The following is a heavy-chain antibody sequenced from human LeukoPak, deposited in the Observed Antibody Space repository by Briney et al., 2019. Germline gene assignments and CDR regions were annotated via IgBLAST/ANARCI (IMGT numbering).Heavy chain of an antibody. CDR3: AKDIKSVLRYFDWLSADY. J-gene: IGHJ4*02. CDR2: ISGSGGST. CDR1: GFSFSSYE. Sequence: GGSLRLSCAASGFSFSSYEMNWVRQAPGKGLEWVSAISGSGGSTYYADSVKGRFTISRDNSKNTLYLQMNSLRAEDTAVYYCAKDIKSVLRYFDWLSADYWGQGTLVTVSS. V-gene: IGHV3-23*01. D-gene: IGHD3-9*01.